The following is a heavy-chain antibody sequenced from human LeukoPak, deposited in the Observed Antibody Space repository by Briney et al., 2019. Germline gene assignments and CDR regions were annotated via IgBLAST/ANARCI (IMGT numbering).Heavy chain of an antibody. V-gene: IGHV1-18*01. CDR1: GYTFTSYG. J-gene: IGHJ6*02. CDR2: ISAYNGNT. D-gene: IGHD3-3*01. CDR3: ARDYETVPVGYYYYYGMDV. Sequence: ASVKVSCKASGYTFTSYGISWVQQAPGQGLEWMGWISAYNGNTNYAQKLQGRVTMTTDTSTSTAYMELRSLRSDDTAVYYCARDYETVPVGYYYYYGMDVWGQGTTVTVSS.